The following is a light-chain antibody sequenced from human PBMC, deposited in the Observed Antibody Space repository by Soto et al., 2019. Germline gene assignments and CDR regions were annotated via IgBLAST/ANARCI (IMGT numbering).Light chain of an antibody. CDR3: QQYNSYRWT. J-gene: IGKJ1*01. CDR1: QTISSW. Sequence: DIQVTQSRSTLSGTVGDRVTITCRASQTISSWLAWYQQKPGKAPKLLIYKASTLKSGVPSRFSGSGSGTEFTLTISSLQPDDFATYYCQQYNSYRWTCGLGTKVDIK. V-gene: IGKV1-5*03. CDR2: KAS.